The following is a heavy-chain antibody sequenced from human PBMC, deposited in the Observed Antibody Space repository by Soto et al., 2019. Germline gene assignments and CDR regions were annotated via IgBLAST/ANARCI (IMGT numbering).Heavy chain of an antibody. V-gene: IGHV1-69*06. D-gene: IGHD7-27*01. CDR1: GGTFSGHA. Sequence: QVQLVQSGAEVKKPGSSVKVSCEASGGTFSGHAISWVRQAPGQGPEWMGGLIPLFGTTQHAQNFQDRLTITEDKSTSPAYMELTRQRFADAAIYYCARGPKWGYRFDSWGQGTLVTVSS. CDR2: LIPLFGTT. J-gene: IGHJ4*02. CDR3: ARGPKWGYRFDS.